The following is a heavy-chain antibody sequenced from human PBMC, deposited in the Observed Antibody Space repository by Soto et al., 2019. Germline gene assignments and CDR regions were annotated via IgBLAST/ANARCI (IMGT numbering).Heavy chain of an antibody. J-gene: IGHJ6*02. D-gene: IGHD3-3*01. V-gene: IGHV5-51*01. CDR3: ARHGNDFWSGYSEGWGSYYYGMDV. CDR1: GYSFTSYW. Sequence: PGESLKISCKGSGYSFTSYWIGWVRQMPGKGLEWMGIIYPGDSDTRYSPSFQGQVTISADKSISTAYLQWSSLKASDTAMYYCARHGNDFWSGYSEGWGSYYYGMDVWGQGTTVTVSS. CDR2: IYPGDSDT.